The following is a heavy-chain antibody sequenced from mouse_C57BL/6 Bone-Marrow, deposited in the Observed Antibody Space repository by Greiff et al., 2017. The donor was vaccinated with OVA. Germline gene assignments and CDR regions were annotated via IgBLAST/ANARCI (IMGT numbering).Heavy chain of an antibody. CDR1: GFTFSSYA. CDR2: ISDGGSYT. Sequence: EVKLVESGGGLVKPGGSLKLSCAASGFTFSSYAMSWVRQTPEKRLEWVATISDGGSYTYSPDNVKGRFTISRDNAKNNLYLQMSHLKSEDTAMYYCARERVDYWGPGTTLTVSS. J-gene: IGHJ2*01. CDR3: ARERVDY. V-gene: IGHV5-4*01.